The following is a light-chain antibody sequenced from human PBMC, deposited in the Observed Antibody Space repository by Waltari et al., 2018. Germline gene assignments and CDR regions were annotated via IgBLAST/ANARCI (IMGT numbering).Light chain of an antibody. CDR3: ASFAGNFIWV. CDR1: SSDIGAYNY. J-gene: IGLJ3*02. CDR2: EVT. V-gene: IGLV2-8*01. Sequence: QSALTQPPSASGPPGQSVAISCTGTSSDIGAYNYVSWYQQHPGKAPKLIIDEVTKRPSGVPDRFSGSKSGNTASLTVSGLQPEDEADYYCASFAGNFIWVFSGGTKLTVL.